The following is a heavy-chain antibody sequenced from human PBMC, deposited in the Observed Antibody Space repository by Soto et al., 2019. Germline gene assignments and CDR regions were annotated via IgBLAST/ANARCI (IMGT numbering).Heavy chain of an antibody. CDR2: ISAYNGNT. J-gene: IGHJ6*02. D-gene: IGHD6-13*01. V-gene: IGHV1-18*04. Sequence: QVQLVQSGAEVKKPGASVKVSCKASGYTFTSYGISWVRQAPGQGLEWMGWISAYNGNTNYAQKLQGRVTMTTDTSTSTAYMELRSLRSDDTAVYYCARVTIEYSSSWNPRFYYYYGMDVWGQGTTVTVSS. CDR1: GYTFTSYG. CDR3: ARVTIEYSSSWNPRFYYYYGMDV.